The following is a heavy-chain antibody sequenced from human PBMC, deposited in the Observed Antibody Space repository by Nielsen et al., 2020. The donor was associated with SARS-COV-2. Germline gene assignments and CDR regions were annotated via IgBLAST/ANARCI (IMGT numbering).Heavy chain of an antibody. CDR3: ARENNGGTDAFDI. CDR2: IYYSGST. V-gene: IGHV4-61*01. D-gene: IGHD4-23*01. CDR1: GGSVSSGSYY. Sequence: SETLSLTCTVSGGSVSSGSYYWSWIRQPPGKGLEWIGYIYYSGSTNYNPSLKSRVTISVDTSKNQFSLKLSSVTAADTAVYYCARENNGGTDAFDIWGQGTMVTVSS. J-gene: IGHJ3*02.